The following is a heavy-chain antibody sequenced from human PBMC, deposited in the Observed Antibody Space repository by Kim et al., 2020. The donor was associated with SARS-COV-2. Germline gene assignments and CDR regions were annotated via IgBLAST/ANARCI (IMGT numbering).Heavy chain of an antibody. V-gene: IGHV1-46*01. D-gene: IGHD6-13*01. CDR3: ARVDSSSWYGDYFDY. J-gene: IGHJ4*02. Sequence: QKFQGRVTMTMDTSTSTVYMELSSLRSEDTAVYYCARVDSSSWYGDYFDYWGQGTLVTVSS.